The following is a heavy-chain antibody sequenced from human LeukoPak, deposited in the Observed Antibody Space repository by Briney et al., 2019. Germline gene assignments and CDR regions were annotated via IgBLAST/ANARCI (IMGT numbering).Heavy chain of an antibody. D-gene: IGHD2-2*01. CDR2: ISAYNGNT. CDR1: GYTFTSYG. Sequence: ASVKVSCKASGYTFTSYGISWVRQAPGQGLEWMGWISAYNGNTNYAQKLQGRVTMTTDTSTSTAYMELRSLRSDDTAVYYCARDAQFTVVVPAAKLNYMDAWGTGTTVTVSS. CDR3: ARDAQFTVVVPAAKLNYMDA. J-gene: IGHJ6*03. V-gene: IGHV1-18*01.